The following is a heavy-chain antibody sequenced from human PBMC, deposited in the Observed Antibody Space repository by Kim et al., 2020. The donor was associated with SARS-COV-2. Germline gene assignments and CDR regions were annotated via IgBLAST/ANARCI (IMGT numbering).Heavy chain of an antibody. J-gene: IGHJ1*01. CDR2: INHSGST. CDR1: GGSFSGYY. CDR3: ARAPPGYSYGSVYFQH. D-gene: IGHD5-18*01. V-gene: IGHV4-34*01. Sequence: SETLSLTCAVYGGSFSGYYWSWIRQPPGKGLEWIGEINHSGSTNYNPSLKSRVTISVDTSKNQFSLKLSSVTAADTAVYYCARAPPGYSYGSVYFQHWGQGTLVTVSS.